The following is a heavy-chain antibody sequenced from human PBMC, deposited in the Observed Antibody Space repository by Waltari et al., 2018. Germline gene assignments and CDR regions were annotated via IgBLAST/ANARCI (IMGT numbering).Heavy chain of an antibody. V-gene: IGHV4-30-2*01. CDR1: GGSISSGGYS. D-gene: IGHD3-3*01. J-gene: IGHJ6*03. CDR2: IYHSGST. Sequence: QLQLQESGSGLVKPSQTLSLTCAVSGGSISSGGYSWSWIRQPPGKGLEWIGYIYHSGSTYYNHSLKSRVTISVDRSKNQFSLKLSSVTAADTAVYYCARGVAGGYDFWSGYQPYYYYMDVWGKGTTVTVSS. CDR3: ARGVAGGYDFWSGYQPYYYYMDV.